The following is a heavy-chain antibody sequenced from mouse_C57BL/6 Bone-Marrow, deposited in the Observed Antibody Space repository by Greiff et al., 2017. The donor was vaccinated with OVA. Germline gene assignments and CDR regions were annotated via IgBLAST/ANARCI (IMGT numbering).Heavy chain of an antibody. CDR3: TRGYSNYYAMYF. Sequence: VQLQQSGAELVRPGASVTLSCKASGYTFTDYEMHWVKQTPVHGLEWIGAIDPETGGTAYNQKFKGKAILTADKSSSTAYMELRSLTSEDSAVYYFTRGYSNYYAMYFCGQGTAVTVSS. D-gene: IGHD2-5*01. CDR1: GYTFTDYE. J-gene: IGHJ4*01. CDR2: IDPETGGT. V-gene: IGHV1-15*01.